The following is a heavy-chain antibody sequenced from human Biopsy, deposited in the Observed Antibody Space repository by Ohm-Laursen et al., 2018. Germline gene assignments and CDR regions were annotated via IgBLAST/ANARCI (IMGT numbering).Heavy chain of an antibody. CDR1: GYTFTSYE. CDR3: ARGDYFDSNGYFWFDP. D-gene: IGHD3-22*01. J-gene: IGHJ5*02. V-gene: IGHV1-8*01. Sequence: ASVKVSCKASGYTFTSYEINWVRQAPGQGLEWMGWMNPNSGNTGYAQKFQGRVTMTRNTSISTAYMEVSSLRSEDTAVYYCARGDYFDSNGYFWFDPWGQGTLVTVSS. CDR2: MNPNSGNT.